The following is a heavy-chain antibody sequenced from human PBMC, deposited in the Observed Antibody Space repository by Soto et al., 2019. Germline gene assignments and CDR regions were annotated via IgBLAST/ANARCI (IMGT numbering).Heavy chain of an antibody. Sequence: SETLSLTCAVSGGSISISNWCTCVRQPPGKGLEWIGETYHSGSTNYNPSLMSRVTISLDKSKSQFSLRLTSVTAADTAVYYCAGRGPLDCGDYWFESWGQGTLVSVS. CDR2: TYHSGST. CDR3: AGRGPLDCGDYWFES. J-gene: IGHJ5*01. CDR1: GGSISISNW. D-gene: IGHD4-17*01. V-gene: IGHV4-4*02.